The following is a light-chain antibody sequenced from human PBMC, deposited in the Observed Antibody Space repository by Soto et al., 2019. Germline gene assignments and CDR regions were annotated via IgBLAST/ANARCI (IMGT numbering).Light chain of an antibody. CDR2: RAS. CDR1: QSVNSN. Sequence: ESVFTQSPATLSLSPRERATLPCKASQSVNSNLAWYQQKPGQTPRLLLYRASTRATGIPARFSGSGSGTEFTLTITSLQSEDFAVYYCLQYNDGPPWTFGPGTKVDIK. J-gene: IGKJ1*01. V-gene: IGKV3-15*01. CDR3: LQYNDGPPWT.